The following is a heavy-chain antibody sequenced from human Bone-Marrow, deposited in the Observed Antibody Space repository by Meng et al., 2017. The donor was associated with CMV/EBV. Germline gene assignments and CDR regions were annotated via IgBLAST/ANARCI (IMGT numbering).Heavy chain of an antibody. CDR3: ARCGDAFDI. CDR1: GGSISSGDYY. D-gene: IGHD6-25*01. Sequence: SETLALTCTVSGGSISSGDYYWSWIRQPPGKGLEWIGYIYYSGSTYYNPSLKSRVTISVDTSKNQFSLKLSSVTAADTPVYYCARCGDAFDIWGQGTMVTVSS. V-gene: IGHV4-30-4*08. J-gene: IGHJ3*02. CDR2: IYYSGST.